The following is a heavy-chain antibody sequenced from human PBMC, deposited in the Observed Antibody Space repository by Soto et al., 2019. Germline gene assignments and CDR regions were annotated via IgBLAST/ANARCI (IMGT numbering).Heavy chain of an antibody. CDR2: LSGSGGST. D-gene: IGHD5-12*01. V-gene: IGHV3-23*01. Sequence: EVQLLESGGGLVQPGGSLRLSCAASGFTFDTYAMTWVRPAPGKRLESVSALSGSGGSTYYADSVKGRFTISRHNSENTLYLQMDSLKAEDTAVYYLANVSRDRYHRWIDYWGRGPLVTVSS. J-gene: IGHJ4*02. CDR3: ANVSRDRYHRWIDY. CDR1: GFTFDTYA.